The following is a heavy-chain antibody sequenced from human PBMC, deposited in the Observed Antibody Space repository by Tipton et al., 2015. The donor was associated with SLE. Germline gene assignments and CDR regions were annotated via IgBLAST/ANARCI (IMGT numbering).Heavy chain of an antibody. CDR2: ISYSGST. D-gene: IGHD6-6*01. CDR3: ARGPRKLVPGSYYYYMHV. J-gene: IGHJ6*03. V-gene: IGHV4-61*01. Sequence: TLSLTCTVSGVSISSDSYYWSWIRQPPGKGLEWVGYISYSGSTNYNPSLKSRVTISLDTSKKQFSLKLNSVSAADTAVYYCARGPRKLVPGSYYYYMHVWGKGTTVTVSS. CDR1: GVSISSDSYY.